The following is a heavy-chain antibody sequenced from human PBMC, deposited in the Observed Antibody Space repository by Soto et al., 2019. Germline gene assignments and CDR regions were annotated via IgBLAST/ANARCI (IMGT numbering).Heavy chain of an antibody. Sequence: QVRLVESGGDLVQPGRSLRLSCAASGFTFGSYGMHWVRQAPGKGLEWVAMISYDGRHQYYADSVKGRFTISRDNFKDTRYLQMNGLTPEDTAIYFCARELDIPPDYDFDYWGQGNLVTVSS. CDR2: ISYDGRHQ. J-gene: IGHJ4*02. D-gene: IGHD5-12*01. CDR1: GFTFGSYG. V-gene: IGHV3-30*03. CDR3: ARELDIPPDYDFDY.